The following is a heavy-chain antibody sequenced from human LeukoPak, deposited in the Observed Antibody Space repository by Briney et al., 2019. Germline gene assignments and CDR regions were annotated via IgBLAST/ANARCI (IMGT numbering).Heavy chain of an antibody. CDR1: DFSFGDHA. D-gene: IGHD2/OR15-2a*01. V-gene: IGHV3-9*01. CDR2: ISWDSGIK. J-gene: IGHJ3*01. CDR3: AKDVRVSSFCALDV. Sequence: SLRLSCAASDFSFGDHAMHWVRQVPGKGLEWVAGISWDSGIKNYADSARGRFIISRDNDKNFLYLQMNSLRPEDTALYYCAKDVRVSSFCALDVWGQGTMVTVTS.